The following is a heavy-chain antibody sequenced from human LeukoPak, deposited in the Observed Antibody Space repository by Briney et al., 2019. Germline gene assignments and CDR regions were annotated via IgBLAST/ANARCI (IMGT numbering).Heavy chain of an antibody. CDR2: ISYDANNQ. V-gene: IGHV3-30*18. D-gene: IGHD2-15*01. Sequence: GGSLGLSCAASGFTFSSYGMHWVRQAPGKGLEWVAVISYDANNQYYADSVKGRFTISRDNSKNTLYLQMNSLRAEDTAVYYCAKGPRYCSGGSCYRFDYWGQGTLVTVSS. CDR1: GFTFSSYG. CDR3: AKGPRYCSGGSCYRFDY. J-gene: IGHJ4*02.